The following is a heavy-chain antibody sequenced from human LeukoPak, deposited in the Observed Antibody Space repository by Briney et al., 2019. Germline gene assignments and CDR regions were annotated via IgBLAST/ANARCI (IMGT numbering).Heavy chain of an antibody. D-gene: IGHD5-18*01. Sequence: PGGSLGLSCVASGFTFISYWMHWVRQAPGKGLVWVSRINGYGSSTDFADSVKGRFTSSRDNAKSTLYLQMNSLRAEDTAVYYCARDAPGNTALDYWGQGTLVTVSS. CDR3: ARDAPGNTALDY. CDR2: INGYGSST. V-gene: IGHV3-74*01. J-gene: IGHJ4*02. CDR1: GFTFISYW.